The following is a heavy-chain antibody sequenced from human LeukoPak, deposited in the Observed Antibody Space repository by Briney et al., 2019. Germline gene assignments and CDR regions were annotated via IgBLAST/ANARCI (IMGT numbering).Heavy chain of an antibody. V-gene: IGHV4-30-4*08. CDR3: ARDGYYGSGSPHYMDV. J-gene: IGHJ6*03. D-gene: IGHD3-10*01. Sequence: PSETLSLTCTVSGGSISSGDYYWGWIRQPPGKGLEWIGYIYYSGSTYYNPSLKSRDTISVDTSKNQFSLKLSSVTAADTAVYYCARDGYYGSGSPHYMDVWGKGTTVTVSS. CDR2: IYYSGST. CDR1: GGSISSGDYY.